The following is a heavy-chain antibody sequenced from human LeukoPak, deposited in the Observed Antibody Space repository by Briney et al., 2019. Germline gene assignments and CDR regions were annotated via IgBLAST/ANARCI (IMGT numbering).Heavy chain of an antibody. Sequence: PGGSLRLSCAASGFTLSSYGMHWVRQAPGKGLEWVTVISYDGNNKYYADSVKGRFTISRDNSKNTLYLQMNSLRAEDTAVYYCARDIKGGATHYYGMDVWGQGTTVTVSS. V-gene: IGHV3-30*19. J-gene: IGHJ6*02. D-gene: IGHD1-26*01. CDR1: GFTLSSYG. CDR3: ARDIKGGATHYYGMDV. CDR2: ISYDGNNK.